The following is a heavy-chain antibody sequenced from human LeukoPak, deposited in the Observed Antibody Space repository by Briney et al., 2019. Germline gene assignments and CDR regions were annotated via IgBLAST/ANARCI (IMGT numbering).Heavy chain of an antibody. Sequence: ASVKVSCKASGYTFTGYYMHWVRQAPGQGLERMGWINPNSGGTNYAQNFQGRVTMTRDTSTSTAYMELSRLRSDDTAVYYCARRQGAGTTLGYWGQGTLVTVSS. CDR3: ARRQGAGTTLGY. CDR1: GYTFTGYY. J-gene: IGHJ4*02. D-gene: IGHD1-1*01. CDR2: INPNSGGT. V-gene: IGHV1-2*02.